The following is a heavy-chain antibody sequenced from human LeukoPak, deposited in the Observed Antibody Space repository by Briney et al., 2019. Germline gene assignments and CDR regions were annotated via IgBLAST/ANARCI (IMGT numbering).Heavy chain of an antibody. Sequence: SETLSLTCTVSGGSISTYYWSWIRQSPGKGLEWIGYIYNSVSTNYNPSLKSRVIISVDPSKNQFSLKLSSVTATDTAVYYCARGYWFYFDYWGQGTLSPSPQ. V-gene: IGHV4-59*08. J-gene: IGHJ4*02. CDR1: GGSISTYY. CDR3: ARGYWFYFDY. CDR2: IYNSVST. D-gene: IGHD2-8*02.